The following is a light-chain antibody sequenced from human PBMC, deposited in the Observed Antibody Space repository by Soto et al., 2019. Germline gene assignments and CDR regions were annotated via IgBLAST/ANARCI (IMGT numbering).Light chain of an antibody. CDR2: DVS. CDR1: SSDVGGYNY. Sequence: QSVLTQPASVSGSPGQSITISCTGTSSDVGGYNYVSWYQQHPGKAPKLMIYDVSNRPSGVSNRFSGSKSGNTASLTISGLQAEDEADYYCSSDTSSSSCVFGGGTKLTVL. V-gene: IGLV2-14*01. J-gene: IGLJ2*01. CDR3: SSDTSSSSCV.